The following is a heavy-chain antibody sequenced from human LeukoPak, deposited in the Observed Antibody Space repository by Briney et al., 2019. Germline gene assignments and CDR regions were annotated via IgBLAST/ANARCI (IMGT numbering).Heavy chain of an antibody. D-gene: IGHD1-26*01. CDR1: GFTFSDYY. Sequence: GGSLRLSCAASGFTFSDYYMSWIRQAPGKGLEWVSYISSSGSTIYYADSVKGRFTISRDNAKNSLYLQMNSLRAEDTAVYYCAKDLRSSADSKMGAADYWGQGTLVTVSS. V-gene: IGHV3-11*04. CDR3: AKDLRSSADSKMGAADY. CDR2: ISSSGSTI. J-gene: IGHJ4*02.